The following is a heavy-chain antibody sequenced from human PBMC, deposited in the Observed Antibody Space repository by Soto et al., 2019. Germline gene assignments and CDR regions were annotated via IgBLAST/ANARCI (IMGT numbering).Heavy chain of an antibody. CDR1: GGSIRSGGYY. J-gene: IGHJ6*03. CDR2: IYYSGST. CDR3: ARDSVFKIVGVSGHFKDV. D-gene: IGHD3-3*01. Sequence: SETLSLPCTFSGGSIRSGGYYWCLLRQQTGKGLEWIGYIYYSGSTYYNPSLKSRVTISVDTSKNQFSLKLSSVTAADTAVYYCARDSVFKIVGVSGHFKDVWSRGSTDIGS. V-gene: IGHV4-31*03.